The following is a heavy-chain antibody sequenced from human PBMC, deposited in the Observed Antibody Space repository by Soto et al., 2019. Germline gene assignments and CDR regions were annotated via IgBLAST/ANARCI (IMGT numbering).Heavy chain of an antibody. Sequence: GXSVKVACKASGGPLISYAIIWGRQAPGQGLEWMGGIIPIFGTANYAQKFQGRVTITADKSTSTAYMELSSLRSEDTAVYYCARDHHYYDSSGYYKTDAFDIWGQGTMVTVSS. V-gene: IGHV1-69*06. D-gene: IGHD3-22*01. CDR2: IIPIFGTA. J-gene: IGHJ3*02. CDR1: GGPLISYA. CDR3: ARDHHYYDSSGYYKTDAFDI.